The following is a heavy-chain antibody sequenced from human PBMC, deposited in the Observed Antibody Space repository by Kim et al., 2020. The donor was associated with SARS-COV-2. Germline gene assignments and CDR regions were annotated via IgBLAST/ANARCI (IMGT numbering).Heavy chain of an antibody. Sequence: SETLSLTCAVYGGSFSGYYWSWIRQPPGKGLEWIGEINHSGSTNYNPSLKSRVTISVDTSKNQFSLKLSSVTAADTAVYYCATFPAAGSANYFDYWGQGTLVTVSS. J-gene: IGHJ4*02. D-gene: IGHD6-13*01. CDR1: GGSFSGYY. CDR3: ATFPAAGSANYFDY. V-gene: IGHV4-34*01. CDR2: INHSGST.